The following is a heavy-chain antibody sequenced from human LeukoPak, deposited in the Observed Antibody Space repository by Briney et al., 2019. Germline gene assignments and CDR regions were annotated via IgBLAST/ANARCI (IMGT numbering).Heavy chain of an antibody. CDR2: ISYNGNT. V-gene: IGHV4-59*01. J-gene: IGHJ4*02. CDR3: ARVSSSFYFYFDY. Sequence: PSETLSLTCSASGGSISTYYWSWIRQPPGKGLEWIGYISYNGNTNYNPSLKSRVTISVDTSKNQFSLKLSSVTAADTAVYYCARVSSSFYFYFDYWGQGTLVTVSS. D-gene: IGHD3-22*01. CDR1: GGSISTYY.